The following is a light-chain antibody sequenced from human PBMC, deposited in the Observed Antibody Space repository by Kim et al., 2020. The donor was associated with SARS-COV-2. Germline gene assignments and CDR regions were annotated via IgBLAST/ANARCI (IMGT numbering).Light chain of an antibody. CDR2: DAS. Sequence: LSPGERATLSCRASQSVSSYLAWYQQKPGQAPRLLISDASNRATGIPARFSGSGSGTAFTLTISSLEPEDFAVYYCQQRSNWPPYTFGQGTKLEI. CDR1: QSVSSY. J-gene: IGKJ2*01. V-gene: IGKV3-11*01. CDR3: QQRSNWPPYT.